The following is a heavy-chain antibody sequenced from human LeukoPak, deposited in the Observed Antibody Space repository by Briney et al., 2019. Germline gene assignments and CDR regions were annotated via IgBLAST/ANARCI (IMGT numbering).Heavy chain of an antibody. CDR2: INHSGST. CDR3: ARLNFSSSGDY. Sequence: SETLSLTCAVYGGSFSGYYWSWIRQPPGKGLEWIGEINHSGSTNYNPSLKSRVTISVDTSKNQFSLKLSSVTAADTAVYYCARLNFSSSGDYWGQGTLVTVSS. J-gene: IGHJ4*02. CDR1: GGSFSGYY. D-gene: IGHD3-22*01. V-gene: IGHV4-34*01.